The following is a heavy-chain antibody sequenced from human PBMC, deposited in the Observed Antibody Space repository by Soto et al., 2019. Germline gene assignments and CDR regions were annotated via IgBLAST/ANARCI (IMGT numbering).Heavy chain of an antibody. CDR3: ARRRRGYCSGGSCYSAGLDY. J-gene: IGHJ4*02. CDR2: LYSGDST. Sequence: GSLRLSCAVSGFTVSDNFMSWVRQAPWKGLEWVSVLYSGDSTYYADSVKGRFTISRDNSKNTLYLQMNSLRAEDTAVYYCARRRRGYCSGGSCYSAGLDYWGQGTLVTVSS. CDR1: GFTVSDNF. D-gene: IGHD2-15*01. V-gene: IGHV3-53*01.